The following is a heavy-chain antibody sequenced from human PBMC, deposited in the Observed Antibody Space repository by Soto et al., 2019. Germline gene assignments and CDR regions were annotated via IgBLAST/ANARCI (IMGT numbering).Heavy chain of an antibody. V-gene: IGHV4-31*03. D-gene: IGHD4-17*01. J-gene: IGHJ4*02. Sequence: PSETLSLTCTVSGGSISSGGYYWSWIRQHPGKGLEWIGYIYYSGSTYYNPSLKSRVTISVDTSKNQFSLKLSSVTAADTAVYYCAREDYGTRHFDYWGRGTLVTVSS. CDR3: AREDYGTRHFDY. CDR2: IYYSGST. CDR1: GGSISSGGYY.